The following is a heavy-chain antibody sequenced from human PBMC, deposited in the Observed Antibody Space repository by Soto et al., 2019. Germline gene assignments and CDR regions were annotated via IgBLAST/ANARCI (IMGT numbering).Heavy chain of an antibody. J-gene: IGHJ4*02. CDR3: ASLSAAGALDY. CDR2: IYYSGST. D-gene: IGHD6-13*01. CDR1: GGSISHYY. V-gene: IGHV4-59*01. Sequence: SETLSLTCTVSGGSISHYYWSWVRQPPGKGLEFIGYIYYSGSTNYNPSLQSRVTMSVDTSKNQFSLKLNSLTAADTAVYYCASLSAAGALDYWGQGALVTVSS.